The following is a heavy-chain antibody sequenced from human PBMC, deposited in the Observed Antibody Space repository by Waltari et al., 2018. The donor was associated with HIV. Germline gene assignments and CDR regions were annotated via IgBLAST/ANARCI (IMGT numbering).Heavy chain of an antibody. CDR3: CRGAYQWFDP. CDR1: GFTFDDYG. D-gene: IGHD2-2*01. Sequence: EGQVVEAGGGVVWPGGSLRPSWAASGFTFDDYGMTWVRQAPGKGLEWISNINWSGGSTGYADSVRGRFTISRDNAKNSLYLQMNSLRAEDTAFYYCCRGAYQWFDPWAGEPWSPSPQ. V-gene: IGHV3-20*04. CDR2: INWSGGST. J-gene: IGHJ5*02.